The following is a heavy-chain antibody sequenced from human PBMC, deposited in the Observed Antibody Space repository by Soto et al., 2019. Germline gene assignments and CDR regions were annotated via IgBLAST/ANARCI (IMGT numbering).Heavy chain of an antibody. CDR3: ARGPTGWYGYDY. J-gene: IGHJ4*02. V-gene: IGHV3-74*01. CDR2: INSDGSRT. D-gene: IGHD6-19*01. Sequence: EVQLVESGGGLVQPGGYLRLSCAASGFTFSSSWMHLVRQSPGKGLVWVSCINSDGSRTNYADSVKGRFTISRDNAKNTLYLQMNSLRAEDTALYYCARGPTGWYGYDYWGQGTRVTVSS. CDR1: GFTFSSSW.